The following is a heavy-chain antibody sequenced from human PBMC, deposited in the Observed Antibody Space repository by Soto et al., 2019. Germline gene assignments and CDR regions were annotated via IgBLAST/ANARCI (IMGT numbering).Heavy chain of an antibody. CDR3: ARVQYYYDSSGAFDY. V-gene: IGHV3-33*01. CDR1: GFTFSSYG. CDR2: IWYDGSNK. Sequence: HPGGSLRLSCAASGFTFSSYGMHWVRQAPGKGLEWVAVIWYDGSNKYYADSVKGRFTIPRDNSKNTLYLQMNSLRAEDTAVYYCARVQYYYDSSGAFDYWGQGTLVTVSS. D-gene: IGHD3-22*01. J-gene: IGHJ4*02.